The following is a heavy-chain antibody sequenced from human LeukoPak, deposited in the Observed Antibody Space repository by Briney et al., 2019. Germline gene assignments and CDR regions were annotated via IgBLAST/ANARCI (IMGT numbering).Heavy chain of an antibody. Sequence: PGGSLRLSCAASGFTFSSYSMNWVRQAPGKGLEWVSSISSSSSYIYYADSVKGRFTISRDNAKNSLYLQMNSLRAEDTAVYYCARDFHYCSGGSCSWDDAFDIWGQGTMVTVSS. J-gene: IGHJ3*02. CDR2: ISSSSSYI. CDR3: ARDFHYCSGGSCSWDDAFDI. D-gene: IGHD2-15*01. CDR1: GFTFSSYS. V-gene: IGHV3-21*01.